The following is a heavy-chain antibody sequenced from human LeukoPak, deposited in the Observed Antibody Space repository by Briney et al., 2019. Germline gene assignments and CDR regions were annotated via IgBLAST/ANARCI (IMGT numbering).Heavy chain of an antibody. CDR2: ISGNGGST. CDR1: GFTFSNYA. CDR3: VKAGSMNRGTTFNDY. D-gene: IGHD3-10*01. V-gene: IGHV3-23*01. Sequence: PGGSLRLSCAASGFTFSNYAMSWVRQAPGKGLDWVSGISGNGGSTYYADSVKGRFTISRDNSKNTLYLQMNSLRAEDTAVYYCVKAGSMNRGTTFNDYWGQGTLVTVSS. J-gene: IGHJ4*02.